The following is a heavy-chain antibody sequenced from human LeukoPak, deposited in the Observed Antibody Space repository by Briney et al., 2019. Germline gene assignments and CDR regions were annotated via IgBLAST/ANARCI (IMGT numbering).Heavy chain of an antibody. CDR1: GGSISSSSYY. Sequence: SETLSLTCTVSGGSISSSSYYWGWIRQPPGKGLEWIGSIYYSGSIYYNPSLKSRVTISVDTSKNQFSLKLSSVTAADTAVYYCARLYPPIFGVVPPKGWFDPWGQGTLVTVSS. D-gene: IGHD3-3*01. CDR3: ARLYPPIFGVVPPKGWFDP. CDR2: IYYSGSI. V-gene: IGHV4-39*01. J-gene: IGHJ5*02.